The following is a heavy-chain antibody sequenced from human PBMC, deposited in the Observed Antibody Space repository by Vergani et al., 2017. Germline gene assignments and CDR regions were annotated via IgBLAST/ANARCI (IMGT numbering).Heavy chain of an antibody. D-gene: IGHD5-18*01. CDR2: IYYSGST. CDR1: GGSISSYY. V-gene: IGHV4-59*01. J-gene: IGHJ4*02. CDR3: ARENSFGGYSYGGYFDY. Sequence: QVQLQESGPGLVKPSETLSLTCTVSGGSISSYYWSWIRQPPGKGLEWIGYIYYSGSTNYNPSLKSRVTISVDTSKNQFSLKLSSVTAADTALYYCARENSFGGYSYGGYFDYWGQGTLVTVSS.